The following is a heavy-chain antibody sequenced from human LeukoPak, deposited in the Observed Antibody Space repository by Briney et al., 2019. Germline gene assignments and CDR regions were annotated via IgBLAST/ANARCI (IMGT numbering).Heavy chain of an antibody. J-gene: IGHJ4*02. V-gene: IGHV4-39*07. Sequence: SETLSLTCTISGGSISSSTYYWGWIRQPPGKGLEWIGSIYYSGSTYYNPSLKSRVTISVDTSNNKLSLKLSSVTAADTAVYYCARNVETFYYDSSDSSPYYFDYWGQGTLVTVSS. CDR2: IYYSGST. CDR1: GGSISSSTYY. CDR3: ARNVETFYYDSSDSSPYYFDY. D-gene: IGHD3-22*01.